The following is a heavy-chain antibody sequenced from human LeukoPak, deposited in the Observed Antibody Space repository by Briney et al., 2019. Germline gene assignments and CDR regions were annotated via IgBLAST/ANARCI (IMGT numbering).Heavy chain of an antibody. CDR2: ISGGGSST. Sequence: GGSLRLSCAASGFTFSSYAMSWVRQAPGKGLEWVSAISGGGSSTYYADSVKGRFTISRDNSKSTVDLQMNSLRAEDTAVYYCAKPQYSTRWYYFDYWGQGTLVTVSS. CDR3: AKPQYSTRWYYFDY. J-gene: IGHJ4*02. V-gene: IGHV3-23*01. D-gene: IGHD6-13*01. CDR1: GFTFSSYA.